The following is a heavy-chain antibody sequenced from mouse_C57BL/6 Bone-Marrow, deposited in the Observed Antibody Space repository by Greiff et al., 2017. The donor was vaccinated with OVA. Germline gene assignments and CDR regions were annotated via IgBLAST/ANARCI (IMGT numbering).Heavy chain of an antibody. J-gene: IGHJ2*01. CDR3: ASEDAYYFDY. V-gene: IGHV1-76*01. CDR1: GYTFTDYY. Sequence: QVQLQQSGAELVRPGASVKLSCKASGYTFTDYYINWVKQRPGQGLEWIARIYPGSGNTYYNEKFKGKATLTAEKSSSTAYMQLSSLTSEDSAVYFCASEDAYYFDYWGQGTTLTVSS. CDR2: IYPGSGNT.